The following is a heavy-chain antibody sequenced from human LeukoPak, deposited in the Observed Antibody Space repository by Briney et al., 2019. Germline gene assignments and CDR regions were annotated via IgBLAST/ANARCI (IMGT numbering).Heavy chain of an antibody. D-gene: IGHD3-3*01. J-gene: IGHJ3*02. CDR1: AASFISSSHH. CDR3: ARGRAIGYSRGVLRFLEWQHDAFDI. V-gene: IGHV4-39*07. Sequence: PSETLSLTCTVSAASFISSSHHWSWIRQPPGKGLEWIGEINHSGSTNYNPSLKSRVTISVDTSKNQFSLKLSSVTAADTAVYYCARGRAIGYSRGVLRFLEWQHDAFDIWGQGTMVTVSS. CDR2: INHSGST.